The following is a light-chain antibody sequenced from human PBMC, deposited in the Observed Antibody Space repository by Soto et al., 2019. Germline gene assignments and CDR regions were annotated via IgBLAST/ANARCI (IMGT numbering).Light chain of an antibody. Sequence: QSVLTQPPSASGSPGQSVTISCTGTSSDVGGYNYVSWYQQHPGKAPKLMIYEVSKRPSGVPDRFSGSKSGNPASLTVSGLQAEDEADYYCRSYASSDGVFGTGTKLTVL. CDR2: EVS. CDR3: RSYASSDGV. CDR1: SSDVGGYNY. V-gene: IGLV2-8*01. J-gene: IGLJ1*01.